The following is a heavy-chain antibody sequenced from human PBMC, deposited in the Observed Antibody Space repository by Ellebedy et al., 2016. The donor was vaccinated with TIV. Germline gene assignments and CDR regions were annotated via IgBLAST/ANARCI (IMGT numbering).Heavy chain of an antibody. D-gene: IGHD6-19*01. CDR3: AKDRGSGDSEHFYGVDV. CDR2: ISSDGMSD. Sequence: GESLKISCAASGFTFRDFGMHWVRQAPGKGLECAAAISSDGMSDYYTDSLKGRFVIPRDNSKSMVYLQIYNLRPEDAAVYYCAKDRGSGDSEHFYGVDVWGPGTTVTVSS. V-gene: IGHV3-30*18. CDR1: GFTFRDFG. J-gene: IGHJ6*02.